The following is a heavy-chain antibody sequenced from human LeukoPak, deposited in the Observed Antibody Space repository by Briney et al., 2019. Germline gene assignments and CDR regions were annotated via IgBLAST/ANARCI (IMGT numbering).Heavy chain of an antibody. CDR3: ARYGCSSTSCYRYYFDY. CDR1: GFTFSSYE. V-gene: IGHV3-48*03. Sequence: GGSLRLSCAASGFTFSSYEMNRVRQAPGRGPEWVSYISSSGSTIYYADSVKGRFTISRDNAKNSLYLQMNSLRAEDTAVYYCARYGCSSTSCYRYYFDYWGQGTLVTVSS. CDR2: ISSSGSTI. D-gene: IGHD2-2*01. J-gene: IGHJ4*02.